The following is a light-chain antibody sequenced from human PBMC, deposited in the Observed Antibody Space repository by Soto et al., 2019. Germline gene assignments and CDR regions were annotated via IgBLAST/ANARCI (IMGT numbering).Light chain of an antibody. CDR1: QSISSY. CDR3: QQNYITPLA. V-gene: IGKV1-39*01. J-gene: IGKJ3*01. Sequence: DIEMTQSPSSLSASVGDRVTITCRASQSISSYLNWYQQKPGKAPRLLIYAVSNLQSGVPSRSSGSGSGTDFTLTISSLQPEDFATYYCQQNYITPLAFGPGTKVDIK. CDR2: AVS.